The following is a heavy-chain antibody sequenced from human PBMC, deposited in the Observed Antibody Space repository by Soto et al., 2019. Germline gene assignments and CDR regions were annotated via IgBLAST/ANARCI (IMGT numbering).Heavy chain of an antibody. J-gene: IGHJ4*02. CDR3: ARGGATIFGVIDS. V-gene: IGHV1-46*01. CDR1: GYSFFSYY. CDR2: FLASGGNT. Sequence: ASVKVSCKSSGYSFFSYYIHWVRQAPGQGLEWMGRFLASGGNTFYAQRFRGRVSMTRDTSSTNTVSLELTSLTSDDTAVYYCARGGATIFGVIDSWGQGTRVTVSS. D-gene: IGHD3-3*02.